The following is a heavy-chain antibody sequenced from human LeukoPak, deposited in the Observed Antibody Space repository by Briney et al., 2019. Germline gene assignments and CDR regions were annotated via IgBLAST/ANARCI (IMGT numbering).Heavy chain of an antibody. CDR2: IDPSDSYT. Sequence: GESLRISCKGSGYSFTSYRIGWVRQMPGKGLEWMGRIDPSDSYTNYSPSFQGHVTISADKSISTAYLQWSSLKASDTAMYYCARHDKSYGSPFDYWGQGTLVTVSS. CDR3: ARHDKSYGSPFDY. J-gene: IGHJ4*02. D-gene: IGHD5-18*01. CDR1: GYSFTSYR. V-gene: IGHV5-10-1*01.